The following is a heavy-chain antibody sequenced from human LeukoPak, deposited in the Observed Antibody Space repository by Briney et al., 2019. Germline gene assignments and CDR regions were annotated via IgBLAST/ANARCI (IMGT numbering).Heavy chain of an antibody. J-gene: IGHJ4*02. CDR1: GFTFSTYS. CDR2: IGYSSSAI. V-gene: IGHV3-48*02. D-gene: IGHD3-22*01. CDR3: ARDSYGSSGYYYVSDY. Sequence: GGSLRLSCAASGFTFSTYSMNWVRQAPGKGLEWVSYIGYSSSAIYYADSVKGRFTISRDNAKNSLYLRMNSLRDEDTAVYYCARDSYGSSGYYYVSDYWGQGTLVTASS.